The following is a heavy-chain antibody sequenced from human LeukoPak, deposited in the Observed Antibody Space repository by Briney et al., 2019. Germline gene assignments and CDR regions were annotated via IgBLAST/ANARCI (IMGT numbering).Heavy chain of an antibody. CDR2: ISQDGII. CDR1: GFTFSSYV. V-gene: IGHV3-74*01. J-gene: IGHJ4*02. Sequence: PGGSLRLSCETAGFTFSSYVMHWVRRTPGKGLVWVSRISQDGIISYADSVKGRFTISRDNAKNTLTLQMNSLRVEDTAVYFCARDWVYKIDYWGRGTLVTVSS. D-gene: IGHD5-24*01. CDR3: ARDWVYKIDY.